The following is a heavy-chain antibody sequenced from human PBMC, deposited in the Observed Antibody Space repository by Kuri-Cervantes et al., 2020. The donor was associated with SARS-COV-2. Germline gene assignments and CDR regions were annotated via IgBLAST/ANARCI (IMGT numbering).Heavy chain of an antibody. V-gene: IGHV3-11*04. D-gene: IGHD6-19*01. CDR1: GFAFSDYY. CDR3: ARIYSSGWYLGNGVDY. Sequence: GGSLRLSCAASGFAFSDYYMSWIRQAPGKGLEWVSYISSSGSTIYYADSVKGRFTISRDNAKNSLYLQMNSLRAEDTAVYYCARIYSSGWYLGNGVDYWGQGTLVTVSS. CDR2: ISSSGSTI. J-gene: IGHJ4*02.